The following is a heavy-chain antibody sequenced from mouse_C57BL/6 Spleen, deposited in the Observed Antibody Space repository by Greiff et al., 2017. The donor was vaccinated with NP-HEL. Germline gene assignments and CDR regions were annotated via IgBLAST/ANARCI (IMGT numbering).Heavy chain of an antibody. CDR3: ARDYYYCSSMDY. V-gene: IGHV1-80*01. Sequence: VQRVESGAELVKPGASVKISCKASGYAFSSYWMNWVKQRPGKGLEWIGQIYPGDGDTNYTGKFKGKATLTADKSSSTAYMQLSSLTSEDSAVYFCARDYYYCSSMDYWGQGTSVTVSS. D-gene: IGHD1-1*01. CDR1: GYAFSSYW. J-gene: IGHJ4*01. CDR2: IYPGDGDT.